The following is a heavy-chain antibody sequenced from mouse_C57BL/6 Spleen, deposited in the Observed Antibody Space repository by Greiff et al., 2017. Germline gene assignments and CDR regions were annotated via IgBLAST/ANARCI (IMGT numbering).Heavy chain of an antibody. J-gene: IGHJ4*01. CDR3: ARHRAMDY. Sequence: EVKLVESGGGLVQPGGSLKLSCAASGFTFSDYYMYLVRQTPEKRLEWVAYISNGGGSTYYPDTVKGRFTISRDNAKNTLYLQMSRLKSEDTAMYYCARHRAMDYWGQGTSVTVSS. CDR2: ISNGGGST. CDR1: GFTFSDYY. V-gene: IGHV5-12*01.